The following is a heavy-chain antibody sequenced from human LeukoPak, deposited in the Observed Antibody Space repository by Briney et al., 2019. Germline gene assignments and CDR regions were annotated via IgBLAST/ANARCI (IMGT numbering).Heavy chain of an antibody. CDR3: VKDVLGRFLMGGKTAYLQH. CDR2: VSSRSRHV. V-gene: IGHV3-21*01. CDR1: AFSFSDYS. J-gene: IGHJ1*01. D-gene: IGHD3-3*01. Sequence: GGSLRLSCAASAFSFSDYSMNWVRQAPGKGLEGVSSVSSRSRHVYYAASVQGRFTISRDDAKNSLYLKMNSLRVAAMSVYYCVKDVLGRFLMGGKTAYLQHWGQGTLVTVSS.